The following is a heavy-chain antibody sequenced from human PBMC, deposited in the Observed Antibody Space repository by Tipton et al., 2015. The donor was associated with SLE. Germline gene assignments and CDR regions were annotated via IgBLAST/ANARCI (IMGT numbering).Heavy chain of an antibody. CDR1: GYTFNSYG. Sequence: QVQLVQSGAEVKKPGESLKISCKGSGYTFNSYGISWVRQAPGQGLEWMGWISAYNGNTNYAQKLQRRVTMTTDTSTSTAYMELRSLRSDDTAVYYCARLLFGEVSFLEWLSYYGMDVWGQVTTITVSS. V-gene: IGHV1-18*01. D-gene: IGHD3-3*01. CDR3: ARLLFGEVSFLEWLSYYGMDV. CDR2: ISAYNGNT. J-gene: IGHJ6*02.